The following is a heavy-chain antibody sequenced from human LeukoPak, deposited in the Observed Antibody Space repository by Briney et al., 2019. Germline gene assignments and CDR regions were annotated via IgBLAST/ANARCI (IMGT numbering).Heavy chain of an antibody. J-gene: IGHJ4*02. Sequence: GGSLRLSCAASGFTVSSNYMSWVRQAPGKGLEWVSVIYSGGSTYYADSVKGRFTISRDNSKNTLYLQMNSLRAEDTAVYYCAREKEYGDPHFDYWGQGTLVTASS. CDR2: IYSGGST. CDR1: GFTVSSNY. CDR3: AREKEYGDPHFDY. D-gene: IGHD4-17*01. V-gene: IGHV3-66*01.